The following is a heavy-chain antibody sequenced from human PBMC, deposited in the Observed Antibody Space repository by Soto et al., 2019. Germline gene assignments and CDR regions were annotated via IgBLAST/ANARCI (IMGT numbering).Heavy chain of an antibody. CDR1: RLPFSSFW. V-gene: IGHV3-74*01. Sequence: GGSPRLSCATQRLPFSSFWMHWVRQSPGKGLVWVSRSDGDGSSTNYADSVKGRFTISRDNAKNTLYLQMSSLRAEDTAVYYCASTNWKAHWGQGT. CDR2: SDGDGSST. J-gene: IGHJ4*02. CDR3: ASTNWKAH. D-gene: IGHD1-20*01.